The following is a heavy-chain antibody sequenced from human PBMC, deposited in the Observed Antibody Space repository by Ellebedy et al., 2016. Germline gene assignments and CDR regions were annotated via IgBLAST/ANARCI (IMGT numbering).Heavy chain of an antibody. CDR3: ARGVLRFLEWIKRPSYYFDY. V-gene: IGHV1-3*01. Sequence: ASVKVSCKASGYTFTSYAIHWVRQAPGQRLEWMGWINAGNGNTKYSQKFQGRVTITRDTSASTAYMELSSLRSEDTAVYYCARGVLRFLEWIKRPSYYFDYWGQGTLVTVSS. J-gene: IGHJ4*02. CDR1: GYTFTSYA. D-gene: IGHD3-3*01. CDR2: INAGNGNT.